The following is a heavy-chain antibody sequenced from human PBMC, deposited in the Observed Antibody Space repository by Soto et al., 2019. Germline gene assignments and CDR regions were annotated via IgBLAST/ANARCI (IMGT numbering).Heavy chain of an antibody. V-gene: IGHV3-23*01. Sequence: PGGSLRLSCAVSGFTFRSYSMNWVRQAPGKGLEWVSSISTGGTSMYYADSVKGRFTISRDNSKNTLYLQMNSLRAEDTAVYYCANLPTTVTNGMDVWGQGTTVTVS. D-gene: IGHD4-17*01. CDR2: ISTGGTSM. J-gene: IGHJ6*02. CDR3: ANLPTTVTNGMDV. CDR1: GFTFRSYS.